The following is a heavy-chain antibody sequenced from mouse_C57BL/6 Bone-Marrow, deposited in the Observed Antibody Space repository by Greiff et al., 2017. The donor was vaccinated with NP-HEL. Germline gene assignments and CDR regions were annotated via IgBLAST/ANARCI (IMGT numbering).Heavy chain of an antibody. CDR1: GFTFSSYG. V-gene: IGHV5-6*01. CDR2: ISSGGSYT. J-gene: IGHJ4*01. Sequence: EVQVVESGGDLVKPGGSLKLSCAASGFTFSSYGMSWVRQTPDKRLEWVATISSGGSYTYYPDSVKGRFTISRDNAKNTLYLQMSSLKSEDTAMYYCARPALRLRAYYAMDYWGQGTSVTVSS. D-gene: IGHD2-4*01. CDR3: ARPALRLRAYYAMDY.